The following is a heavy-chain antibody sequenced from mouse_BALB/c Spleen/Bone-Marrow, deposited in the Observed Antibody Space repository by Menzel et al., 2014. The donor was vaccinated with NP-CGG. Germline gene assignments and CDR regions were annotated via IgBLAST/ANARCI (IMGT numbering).Heavy chain of an antibody. Sequence: VQLKESGAELVEPGASVKLSCTASGCNIKDTYMHWVKQRPEQGLEWIARIDPANGNTKYDPKFQGKATITADTSSNTAYLQLSSLTSEDTAVYYCARGDYGAFAYWGQGTLVTVSA. CDR1: GCNIKDTY. J-gene: IGHJ3*01. V-gene: IGHV14-3*02. CDR2: IDPANGNT. D-gene: IGHD2-4*01. CDR3: ARGDYGAFAY.